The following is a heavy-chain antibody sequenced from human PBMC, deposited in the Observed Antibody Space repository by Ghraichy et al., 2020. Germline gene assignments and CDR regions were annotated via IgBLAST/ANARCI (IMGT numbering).Heavy chain of an antibody. CDR1: GFTFSSYV. D-gene: IGHD6-19*01. Sequence: GGSLRLSCAASGFTFSSYVMNWVRQAPGKGLEWVSAICGSGGSTYYADSVKGRFTISRDNSKNTLYLQMNSLRAEDTAVYYCAKYSSGWYSIPSWGQGTLVTVSS. J-gene: IGHJ5*02. CDR3: AKYSSGWYSIPS. V-gene: IGHV3-23*01. CDR2: ICGSGGST.